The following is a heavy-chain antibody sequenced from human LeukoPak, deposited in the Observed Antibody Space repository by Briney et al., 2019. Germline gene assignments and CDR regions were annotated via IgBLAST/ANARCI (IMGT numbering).Heavy chain of an antibody. V-gene: IGHV3-30*02. CDR1: GFTFSSYG. CDR3: AKDLGDADAFDI. D-gene: IGHD3-16*01. J-gene: IGHJ3*02. Sequence: PGGSLRLSCAASGFTFSSYGIHWVRQAPGKGLEWVAFIRYDGSNKYYADSVKGRFTISRDNSKNTLYLQMNSLRAEDTAVYYCAKDLGDADAFDIWGQGTMVTVSS. CDR2: IRYDGSNK.